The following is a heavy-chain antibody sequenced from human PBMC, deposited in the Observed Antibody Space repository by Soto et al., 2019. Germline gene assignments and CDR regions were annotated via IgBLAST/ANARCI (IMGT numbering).Heavy chain of an antibody. CDR2: IYYSGST. CDR1: GGSISSGGYY. J-gene: IGHJ5*02. Sequence: SETLSLTCTVSGGSISSGGYYWSWIRQHPGKGLEWIGYIYYSGSTYYNPSLKSRVTISVDTSKNQFSLKLSSVTAADTAVYYCARAWGYYGSGSFLVPPQENWFDPWGQGTLVTVSS. D-gene: IGHD3-10*01. V-gene: IGHV4-31*03. CDR3: ARAWGYYGSGSFLVPPQENWFDP.